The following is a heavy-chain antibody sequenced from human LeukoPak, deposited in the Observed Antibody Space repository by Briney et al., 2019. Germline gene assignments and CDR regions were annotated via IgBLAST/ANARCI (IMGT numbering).Heavy chain of an antibody. CDR3: ARGRWFDP. J-gene: IGHJ5*02. CDR2: INHSGST. V-gene: IGHV4-34*01. Sequence: SETLSLTCAVYGVSFSGYYWSWIRQPPGKGLEWIGEINHSGSTNYNPSLKSRVTISVDTSKNQFSLKLSSVTAADTAVYYCARGRWFDPWGQGTLVTVSS. CDR1: GVSFSGYY.